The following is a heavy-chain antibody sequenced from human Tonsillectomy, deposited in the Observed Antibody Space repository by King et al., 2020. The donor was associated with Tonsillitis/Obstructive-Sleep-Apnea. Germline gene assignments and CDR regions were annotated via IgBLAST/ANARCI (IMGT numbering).Heavy chain of an antibody. CDR2: INNDGRTT. D-gene: IGHD6-13*01. Sequence: VQLVESGGGLVQPGGSLRLSCAASGFTFTNYWMHWVRQDPGKGLVWVSRINNDGRTTAYADSVKGRFTISRDNGQKTLYLQMNSLRAEDTAMYYCTRDPGFSSNWDSNYTSDYWGQGTRVTVSS. CDR3: TRDPGFSSNWDSNYTSDY. CDR1: GFTFTNYW. J-gene: IGHJ4*02. V-gene: IGHV3-74*03.